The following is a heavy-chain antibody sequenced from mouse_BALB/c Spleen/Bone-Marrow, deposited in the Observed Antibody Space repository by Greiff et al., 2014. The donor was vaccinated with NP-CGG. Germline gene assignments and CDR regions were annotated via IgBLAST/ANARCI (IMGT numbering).Heavy chain of an antibody. CDR2: INPYNDGT. J-gene: IGHJ2*01. CDR1: GYTFTSYV. CDR3: ARRGRIAEALGY. V-gene: IGHV1-14*01. Sequence: VHVKQSGPEQVKPGASVKMSYKASGYTFTSYVMHWVKQKPGQGLEWIGYINPYNDGTKYNEKFKGKATLTSDKSSSTAYMELSSLTSEDSAVYYCARRGRIAEALGYWGQGTTLTVSS. D-gene: IGHD6-1*01.